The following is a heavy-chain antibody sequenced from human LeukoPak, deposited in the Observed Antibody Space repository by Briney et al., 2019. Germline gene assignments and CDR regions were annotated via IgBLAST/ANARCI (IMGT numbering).Heavy chain of an antibody. CDR3: ARDRSHGYGDHGAFDI. CDR2: IIPIFGTA. V-gene: IGHV1-69*05. J-gene: IGHJ3*02. D-gene: IGHD4-17*01. Sequence: SVKVSCKASGGTFSSHAISWVRQAPGQGLEWMGGIIPIFGTANYAQKFQGRVTITTDESTSTAYMELSSLRSEDTAVYYCARDRSHGYGDHGAFDIWGQGTMVTVSS. CDR1: GGTFSSHA.